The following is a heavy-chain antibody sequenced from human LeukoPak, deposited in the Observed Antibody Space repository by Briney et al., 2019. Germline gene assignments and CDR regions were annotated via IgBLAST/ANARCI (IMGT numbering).Heavy chain of an antibody. V-gene: IGHV3-7*05. J-gene: IGHJ4*02. CDR1: GFIFSDYY. Sequence: GGSLRLSCAASGFIFSDYYMSWIRQAPGKGLEWVANINQDGREKYYVDSVKGRFTISRGNAKNSLYLQMNSLRAEDTAVYYCARDMNRHYFDYWGQGTLVTVSS. CDR2: INQDGREK. D-gene: IGHD2/OR15-2a*01. CDR3: ARDMNRHYFDY.